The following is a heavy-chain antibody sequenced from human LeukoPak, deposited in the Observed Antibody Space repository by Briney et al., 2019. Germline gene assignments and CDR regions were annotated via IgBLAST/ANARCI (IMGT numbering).Heavy chain of an antibody. J-gene: IGHJ4*02. V-gene: IGHV3-43*02. CDR1: GFTIDDYA. CDR2: ISGDGGTT. D-gene: IGHD6-13*01. Sequence: GGSLRLSCAASGFTIDDYAMHWVRQGPGRGLGWVSLISGDGGTTYYAGSVKRRFTMSRENSKNSLYLKMNSLRTDDTALYYCAKDLRGQYSSSYYALDYWGQGTLVTVSS. CDR3: AKDLRGQYSSSYYALDY.